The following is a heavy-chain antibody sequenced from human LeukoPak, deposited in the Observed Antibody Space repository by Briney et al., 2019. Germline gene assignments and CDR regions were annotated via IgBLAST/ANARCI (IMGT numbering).Heavy chain of an antibody. CDR1: GFTFSSYG. D-gene: IGHD4-17*01. CDR2: IWYDGSNK. V-gene: IGHV3-33*01. CDR3: ARAGTTVILDY. J-gene: IGHJ4*02. Sequence: GGSRRLSCAASGFTFSSYGMHWVRQAPGKGLEWVAVIWYDGSNKYYADSVKGRFTISRDNSKNTLYLQMNSLRAEDTAVYYCARAGTTVILDYWGQGTLVTVSS.